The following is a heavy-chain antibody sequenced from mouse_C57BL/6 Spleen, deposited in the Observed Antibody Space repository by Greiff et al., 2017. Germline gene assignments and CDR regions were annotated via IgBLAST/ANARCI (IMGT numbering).Heavy chain of an antibody. Sequence: EVKLVESGGGLVQPGGSMKLSCAASGFTFSDAWLDWVRQSPEKGLEWVAEIRNKANNHATFYAVSVQGRFTISRDDSKSSVYLQMNSLRAEDTGIYYCTRIYGSSSTYYAMDYWGQGTSVTVSS. CDR1: GFTFSDAW. V-gene: IGHV6-6*01. J-gene: IGHJ4*01. CDR2: IRNKANNHAT. D-gene: IGHD1-1*01. CDR3: TRIYGSSSTYYAMDY.